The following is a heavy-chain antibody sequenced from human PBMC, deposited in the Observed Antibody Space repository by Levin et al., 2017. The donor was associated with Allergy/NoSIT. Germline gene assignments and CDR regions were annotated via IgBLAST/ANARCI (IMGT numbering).Heavy chain of an antibody. J-gene: IGHJ6*02. CDR3: ARKDKGYGMDV. CDR1: GFTFSSYW. Sequence: GESLKISCAASGFTFSSYWMSWVRQAPGKGLEWVANIKQDGSEKYYVDSVKGRFTISRDNAKNSLYLQMNSLRAEDTAVYYCARKDKGYGMDVWGQGTTVTVSS. CDR2: IKQDGSEK. V-gene: IGHV3-7*01.